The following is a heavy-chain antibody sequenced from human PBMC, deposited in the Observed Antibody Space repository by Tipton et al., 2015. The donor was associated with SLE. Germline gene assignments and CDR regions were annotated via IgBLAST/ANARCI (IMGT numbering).Heavy chain of an antibody. D-gene: IGHD4-17*01. Sequence: TLSLTCTVSGGSISSYYWSWIRQPPGKGLEWIGEINHSGSTNYNPSLKSRVTISVDTSKNQFSLKLSSVTAADTAVYYCAKPLYGDYATDDAFDIWGQGTIVTVSS. CDR1: GGSISSYY. CDR3: AKPLYGDYATDDAFDI. J-gene: IGHJ3*02. CDR2: INHSGST. V-gene: IGHV4-34*01.